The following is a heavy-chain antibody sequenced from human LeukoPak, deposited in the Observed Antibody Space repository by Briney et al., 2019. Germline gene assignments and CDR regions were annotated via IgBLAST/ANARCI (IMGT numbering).Heavy chain of an antibody. CDR3: AKGWGIPIFGVVTN. Sequence: GRSLRLSCAASGFTFSRYGMHWVRQAPGKGLEWVAVILYDGSNKYYADSVKGRFTISRDNSKNTLYLVMSSLRAEDTAVYYCAKGWGIPIFGVVTNWGQGTLVTVSS. CDR1: GFTFSRYG. D-gene: IGHD3-3*01. CDR2: ILYDGSNK. V-gene: IGHV3-30*18. J-gene: IGHJ4*02.